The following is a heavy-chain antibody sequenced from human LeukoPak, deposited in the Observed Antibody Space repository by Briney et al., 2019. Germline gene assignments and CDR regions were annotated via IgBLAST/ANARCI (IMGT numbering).Heavy chain of an antibody. Sequence: SDTLSLTCAVYGGSVSGYYWSWIRQPPGKGLEWIGEINHSGSTNYNPSLKSRVTISVDTSKNQFSLKLSSVTAADTAVYYCARGLSITYYYDSSGYLGAFDIWGQGTMATVSS. V-gene: IGHV4-34*01. D-gene: IGHD3-22*01. CDR2: INHSGST. CDR3: ARGLSITYYYDSSGYLGAFDI. CDR1: GGSVSGYY. J-gene: IGHJ3*02.